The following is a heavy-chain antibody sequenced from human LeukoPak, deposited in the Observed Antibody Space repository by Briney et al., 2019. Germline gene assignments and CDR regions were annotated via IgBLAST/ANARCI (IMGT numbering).Heavy chain of an antibody. CDR2: ISSSSSTI. CDR1: GFTVSSYS. D-gene: IGHD3-22*01. CDR3: ARDADYYDSSGYPFR. V-gene: IGHV3-48*01. J-gene: IGHJ4*02. Sequence: GGSLRLSCAASGFTVSSYSMHWVRQAPGKGLEWVSYISSSSSTIYYADSVKGRFTISRDNAKNSLYLQMNSLRAEDTAVYYCARDADYYDSSGYPFRWRQGPLVTVSS.